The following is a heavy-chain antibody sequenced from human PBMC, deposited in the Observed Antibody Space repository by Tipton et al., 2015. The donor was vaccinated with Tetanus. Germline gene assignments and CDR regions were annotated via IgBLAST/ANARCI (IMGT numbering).Heavy chain of an antibody. V-gene: IGHV1-8*01. CDR2: LNPKTGST. D-gene: IGHD2-2*01. J-gene: IGHJ6*02. CDR1: GYTLTAYG. Sequence: QLVQSGAEVKNPGASVKVSCTASGYTLTAYGLNWVRQAAGRGFEWVAWLNPKTGSTAYAQKFQGRVSVTTDTSISTAYMELSSLRFDDTAVYYCASGSAIRHGLDVWGHGTTVTVYS. CDR3: ASGSAIRHGLDV.